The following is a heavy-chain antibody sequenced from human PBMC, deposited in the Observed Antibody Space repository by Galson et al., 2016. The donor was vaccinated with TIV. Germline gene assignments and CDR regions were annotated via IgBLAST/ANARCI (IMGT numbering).Heavy chain of an antibody. D-gene: IGHD3-9*01. J-gene: IGHJ6*02. CDR2: IYSGGST. CDR3: ARHLTTAEYFGLDV. Sequence: LSCAASGFSVSSHYMSWVRQAPGKGLDWVSFIYSGGSTKYADSVKGRFTISRDSSKNTVFLQMNSLRAEDTAVYYCARHLTTAEYFGLDVWGQGTTVTVSS. CDR1: GFSVSSHY. V-gene: IGHV3-53*01.